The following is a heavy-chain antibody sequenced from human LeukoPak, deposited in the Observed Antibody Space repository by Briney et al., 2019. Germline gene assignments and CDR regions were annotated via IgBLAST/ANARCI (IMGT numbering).Heavy chain of an antibody. CDR3: ARAGTTSSSTPDF. J-gene: IGHJ4*02. CDR1: GYTFGTYG. V-gene: IGHV1-18*01. CDR2: ISAYNGNI. Sequence: ASVKLSCKASGYTFGTYGVTWVRQAPGQGLEWMGWISAYNGNINYAQEFQGRVTLTSDTSTSTAYMELRSLRSDDTAVYYCARAGTTSSSTPDFWGQGTLVTVSS. D-gene: IGHD2-15*01.